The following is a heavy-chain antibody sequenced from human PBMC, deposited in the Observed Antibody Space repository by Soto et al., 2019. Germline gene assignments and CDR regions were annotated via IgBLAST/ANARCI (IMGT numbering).Heavy chain of an antibody. CDR2: IYYSGST. CDR3: ARRVIAAAGSDY. Sequence: NPSETLSLTCTVSGGSISSSSYYWGWIRQPPGKGLEWIGSIYYSGSTYYNPSLKSRVTISVDTSKNQFSLKLSSVTAADTAVYYCARRVIAAAGSDYWGQGTPVTVSS. CDR1: GGSISSSSYY. D-gene: IGHD6-13*01. J-gene: IGHJ4*02. V-gene: IGHV4-39*01.